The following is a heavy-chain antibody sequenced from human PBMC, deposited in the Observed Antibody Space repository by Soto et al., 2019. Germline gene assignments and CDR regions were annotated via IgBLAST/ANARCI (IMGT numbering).Heavy chain of an antibody. D-gene: IGHD3-10*01. CDR1: GYTFTRNG. J-gene: IGHJ6*02. Sequence: ASVKVSCKTSGYTFTRNGISWVRQAPGQGLEWMGWISPNSGNIKYAQKLQGRVIMTTDTSTSTAYMELRSLRSDDTAVYYCARDQVVTEWFGELLDYYGMDVWGQGTTVTVSS. V-gene: IGHV1-18*01. CDR3: ARDQVVTEWFGELLDYYGMDV. CDR2: ISPNSGNI.